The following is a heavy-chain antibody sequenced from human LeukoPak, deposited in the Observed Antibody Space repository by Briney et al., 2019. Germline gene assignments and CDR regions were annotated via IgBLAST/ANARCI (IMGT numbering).Heavy chain of an antibody. Sequence: PGGSLRLSCAASGFTFSSYWMHWVRHAPGKGLVWVSRINSDGSSTSYADSVKGRFTISRDNSKNTLYPQMNSLRAEDTAVYYCAKDGGWYWFDPWGQGTLVTVSS. J-gene: IGHJ5*02. CDR3: AKDGGWYWFDP. V-gene: IGHV3-74*01. CDR1: GFTFSSYW. CDR2: INSDGSST. D-gene: IGHD6-19*01.